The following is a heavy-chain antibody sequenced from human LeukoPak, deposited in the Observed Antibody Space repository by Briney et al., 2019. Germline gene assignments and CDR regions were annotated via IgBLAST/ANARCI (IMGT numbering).Heavy chain of an antibody. CDR3: ATVGQLERYDAFDI. CDR2: FDPEDGET. Sequence: ASVKVSCKVSGYTLTQLSMHWVRQAPGKGLEWMGGFDPEDGETVYAQKFQGRVTMTEDTSTDTAYMELSSLRSEDTGVYYCATVGQLERYDAFDIWGQGTMVTVSS. CDR1: GYTLTQLS. D-gene: IGHD1-1*01. V-gene: IGHV1-24*01. J-gene: IGHJ3*02.